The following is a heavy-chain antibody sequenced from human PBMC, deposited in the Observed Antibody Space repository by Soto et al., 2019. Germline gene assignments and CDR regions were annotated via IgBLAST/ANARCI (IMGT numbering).Heavy chain of an antibody. Sequence: EVQVVESGGGLVQPGGSLRLSCAASGFRFSSYWMRWVRQAPGKGLERVANIKEDGSEKYYVDSVKGRFSISRDNAKNSLYLPMNSLRAEDTAVYYCARLGAPGGYYYYFDYWGRGTQVIVSS. J-gene: IGHJ4*02. CDR3: ARLGAPGGYYYYFDY. D-gene: IGHD3-22*01. CDR2: IKEDGSEK. V-gene: IGHV3-7*01. CDR1: GFRFSSYW.